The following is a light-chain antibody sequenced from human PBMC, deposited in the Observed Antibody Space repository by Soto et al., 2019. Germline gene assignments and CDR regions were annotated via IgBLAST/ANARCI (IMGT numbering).Light chain of an antibody. J-gene: IGLJ2*01. CDR1: NIGSKN. Sequence: SSELTQPLSVSVALGQTATITCGGNNIGSKNVHWFQQKPGQAPVLVIYRDSNRPSGIPERFSGSNSGNTATLTISRAQAGDEADYYCQVWDSSTGVFGGGTKVTVL. V-gene: IGLV3-9*01. CDR2: RDS. CDR3: QVWDSSTGV.